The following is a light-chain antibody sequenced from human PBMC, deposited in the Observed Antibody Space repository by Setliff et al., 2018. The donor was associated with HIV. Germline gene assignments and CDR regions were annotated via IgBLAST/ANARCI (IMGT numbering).Light chain of an antibody. Sequence: LTQPVSLSGSPGQSITISCTGTNTDIGAYKYVSWYQQHPGRAPKLIIYDVSSRPSGVSSRFSGSKSGNTASLTISGLHSDDEAGYYCLSYTSASTWVFGGGTKVTVL. V-gene: IGLV2-14*03. CDR1: NTDIGAYKY. CDR2: DVS. J-gene: IGLJ3*02. CDR3: LSYTSASTWV.